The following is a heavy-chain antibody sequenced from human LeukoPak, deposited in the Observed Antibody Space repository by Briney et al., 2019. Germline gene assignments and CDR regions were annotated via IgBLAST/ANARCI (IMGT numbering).Heavy chain of an antibody. V-gene: IGHV3-23*01. CDR3: AKDRPSDYGDYDYLGAFDI. CDR2: ISGSGGST. Sequence: HPGESLRLSCAASGFTFSGYAMSWVRQAPGKGLEWVSAISGSGGSTYYADSVKGRFTISRDNSKNTLYLQMNSLRAEDTAVYYCAKDRPSDYGDYDYLGAFDIWGQGTMVTVSS. J-gene: IGHJ3*02. D-gene: IGHD4-17*01. CDR1: GFTFSGYA.